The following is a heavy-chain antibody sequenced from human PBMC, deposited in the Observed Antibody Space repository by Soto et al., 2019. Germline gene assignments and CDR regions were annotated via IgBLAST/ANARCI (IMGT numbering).Heavy chain of an antibody. D-gene: IGHD6-19*01. J-gene: IGHJ5*02. Sequence: GASVKVSCKASGYTFTSYGISWVRQAPGQGLEWMGWISAYNGNTNYAQKLQGRVTMTTDTSTSTAYMELRSLRSDDTAVYYCARDLRPTQAVAPNWFDPWGQGTLVTVSS. V-gene: IGHV1-18*01. CDR3: ARDLRPTQAVAPNWFDP. CDR1: GYTFTSYG. CDR2: ISAYNGNT.